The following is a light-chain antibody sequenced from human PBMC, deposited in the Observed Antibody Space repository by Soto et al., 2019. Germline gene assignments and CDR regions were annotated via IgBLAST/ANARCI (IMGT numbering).Light chain of an antibody. CDR2: AAS. J-gene: IGKJ1*01. Sequence: ILTQSPATLSLSPGERATRSCRASQSVSSSHLAWYQHKPGQAPRLLIYAASSRATGSPDRFSGGGSGTDFTLTISRLEADDFAVYYCQHYGTSTWTFGQGTKVDI. CDR3: QHYGTSTWT. V-gene: IGKV3-20*01. CDR1: QSVSSSH.